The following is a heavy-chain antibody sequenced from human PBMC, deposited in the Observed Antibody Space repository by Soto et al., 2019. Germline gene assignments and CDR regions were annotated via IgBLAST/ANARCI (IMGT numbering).Heavy chain of an antibody. CDR2: IIPIFGTA. CDR3: ARALVPAATYYYYGMDV. CDR1: GGTFSSYA. D-gene: IGHD2-2*01. V-gene: IGHV1-69*12. J-gene: IGHJ6*02. Sequence: QVQLVQSGAEVKKPGSSVKVSCKASGGTFSSYAISWVRQAPGQGLEWMGGIIPIFGTANYAQKFQGRVKITADESTSTAYMELRSLRSEDTAVYYCARALVPAATYYYYGMDVWGQGTTVTVSS.